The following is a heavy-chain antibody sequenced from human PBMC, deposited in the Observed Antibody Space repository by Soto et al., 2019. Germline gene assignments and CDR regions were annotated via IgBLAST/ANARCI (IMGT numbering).Heavy chain of an antibody. D-gene: IGHD5-12*01. Sequence: GGSLRLSCAASGFTFDDYAMHWVRQAPGKGLEWVSGISWNSGSIGYADSVKGRFTISRDNAKNSLYLQMNSLRAEDTALYYCAKSPMEVATPLSPPFDYWGQGTLVTVSS. CDR1: GFTFDDYA. J-gene: IGHJ4*02. CDR3: AKSPMEVATPLSPPFDY. CDR2: ISWNSGSI. V-gene: IGHV3-9*01.